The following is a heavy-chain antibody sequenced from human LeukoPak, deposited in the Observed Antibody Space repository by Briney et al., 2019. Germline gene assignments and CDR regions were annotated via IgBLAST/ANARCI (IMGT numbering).Heavy chain of an antibody. CDR3: ARDFRGNGYYYGSGSQYYFDY. Sequence: GGSLRLSCTASGFSFSRYSMNWVRQAPGKGLEWISYISSDGTTIYYADSVKGRFTISRDNARNSLYLQMNSLRAEDTAVYYCARDFRGNGYYYGSGSQYYFDYWGQGTLVTVSS. D-gene: IGHD3-10*01. V-gene: IGHV3-48*01. CDR2: ISSDGTTI. J-gene: IGHJ4*02. CDR1: GFSFSRYS.